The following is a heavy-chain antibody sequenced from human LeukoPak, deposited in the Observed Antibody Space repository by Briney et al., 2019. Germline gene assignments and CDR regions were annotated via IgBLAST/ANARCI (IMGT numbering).Heavy chain of an antibody. J-gene: IGHJ4*02. CDR1: GFTFSSYG. Sequence: GGSLRLSCAASGFTFSSYGMHWVRQAPGKGPEWVAVISYDGSNKYYADSVKGRFTISRDNSKNTLYLQMNSLRAEDTAVYYCAKDRIVATTMYYFDYWGQGTLVTVSS. D-gene: IGHD5-12*01. CDR2: ISYDGSNK. CDR3: AKDRIVATTMYYFDY. V-gene: IGHV3-30*18.